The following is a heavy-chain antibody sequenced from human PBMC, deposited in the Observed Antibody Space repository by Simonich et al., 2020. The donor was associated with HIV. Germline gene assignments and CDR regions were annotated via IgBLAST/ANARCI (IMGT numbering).Heavy chain of an antibody. J-gene: IGHJ4*02. CDR3: ARLKSLTWDY. CDR2: IYYSGTT. CDR1: GASISSSSYY. V-gene: IGHV4-39*01. Sequence: QLQLQESGPGLVKPSETLSLTCTVSGASISSSSYYWGWIRQPPGKGLEWIGSIYYSGTTYYNPSLKRRVTISLDTSKNQFSLKLSSVTAADTAVYYCARLKSLTWDYWGQGTLVTVSS.